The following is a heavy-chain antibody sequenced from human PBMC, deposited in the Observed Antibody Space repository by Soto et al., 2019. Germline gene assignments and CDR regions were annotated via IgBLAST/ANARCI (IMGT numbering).Heavy chain of an antibody. J-gene: IGHJ6*03. Sequence: EVQLVESGGGLVQPGGSLKLSCAASGFTFSGSAMHWVRQASGKGLEWVGRIRSKANSYATAYAASVKGRFTISRDDSKNTAYLQMNSLKTEDTAVYYCTSPDTQRPRDYYYMDVWGKGTTVTVSS. V-gene: IGHV3-73*01. CDR1: GFTFSGSA. CDR2: IRSKANSYAT. D-gene: IGHD6-25*01. CDR3: TSPDTQRPRDYYYMDV.